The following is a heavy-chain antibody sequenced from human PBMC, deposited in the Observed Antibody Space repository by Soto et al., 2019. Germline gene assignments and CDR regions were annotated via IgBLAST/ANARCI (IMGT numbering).Heavy chain of an antibody. CDR3: ARVGGCSGGSCYFGWFDP. D-gene: IGHD2-15*01. V-gene: IGHV1-3*01. CDR1: GSTFTSYA. CDR2: INAGNGNT. Sequence: ASVKVSCKASGSTFTSYAMHWVRQAPGQRLEWMGWINAGNGNTKYSQKFQGRVTITRDTSASTAYMELSSLRSEDTAVYYCARVGGCSGGSCYFGWFDPWGQGTLVTVSS. J-gene: IGHJ5*02.